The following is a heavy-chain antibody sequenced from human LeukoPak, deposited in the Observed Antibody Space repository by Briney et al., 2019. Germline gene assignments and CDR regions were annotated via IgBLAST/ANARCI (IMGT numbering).Heavy chain of an antibody. J-gene: IGHJ4*02. CDR3: ARAGHNSNSGGYDF. CDR1: GYSFIDDY. V-gene: IGHV1-2*02. Sequence: GSVKVSCMPSGYSFIDDYFHWGRQAPGQGLESLGWIDPDTGDTNYPQKSQGRVTMTRDTSSSTGYMELNRLRSDDTAVYYCARAGHNSNSGGYDFWGLGTLVTVSS. D-gene: IGHD3-22*01. CDR2: IDPDTGDT.